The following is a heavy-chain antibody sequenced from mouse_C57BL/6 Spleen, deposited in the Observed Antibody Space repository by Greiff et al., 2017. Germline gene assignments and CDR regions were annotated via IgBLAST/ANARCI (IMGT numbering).Heavy chain of an antibody. D-gene: IGHD2-1*01. Sequence: QVQLQQSGPELVKPGASVKISCKASGYSFTSYYIHWVKQRPGQGLEWIGWIYPGSGNTKYNEKFKGKATLTADTSSSTAYMQLSSLTSEDSAVYYCARDGNYEEGYAMDYWGQGTSVTVSS. V-gene: IGHV1-66*01. CDR3: ARDGNYEEGYAMDY. CDR2: IYPGSGNT. CDR1: GYSFTSYY. J-gene: IGHJ4*01.